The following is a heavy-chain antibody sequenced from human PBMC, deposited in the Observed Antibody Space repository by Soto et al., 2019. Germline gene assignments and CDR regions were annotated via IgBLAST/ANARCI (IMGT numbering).Heavy chain of an antibody. V-gene: IGHV3-23*01. CDR1: GFTFSSYA. CDR3: AKADNYYYYGMDV. J-gene: IGHJ6*02. Sequence: GASVKVSCAASGFTFSSYAMSWVRQAPGKGLEWVSAISGSGGSTYYADSVKGRFTISRDNSKNALYLQMNSLRAEDTAVYYCAKADNYYYYGMDVWGQGTTVTVSS. CDR2: ISGSGGST.